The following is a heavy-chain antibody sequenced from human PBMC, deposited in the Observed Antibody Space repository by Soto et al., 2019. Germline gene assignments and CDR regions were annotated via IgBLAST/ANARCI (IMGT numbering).Heavy chain of an antibody. V-gene: IGHV3-21*01. D-gene: IGHD2-8*01. Sequence: EVQLVESGGGLVKPGGSLRLSCAASGFTFSTYSMNWVRQAPGKGLEWVSSITSSSSYIYYADSVKGRFTISRDNAKNSLLMQMNRLRDGDTVMYYCARARGPNDYCCSDMDVWGQGTTVTVSS. J-gene: IGHJ6*02. CDR1: GFTFSTYS. CDR3: ARARGPNDYCCSDMDV. CDR2: ITSSSSYI.